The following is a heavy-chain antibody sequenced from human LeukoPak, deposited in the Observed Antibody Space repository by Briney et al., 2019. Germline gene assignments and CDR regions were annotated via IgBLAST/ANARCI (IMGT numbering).Heavy chain of an antibody. J-gene: IGHJ6*03. CDR1: GYTFTSYG. CDR3: ATSTVTTRGRAGLYYYYYMDV. CDR2: ISAYNGNT. Sequence: ASVKVSCKASGYTFTSYGISWVRQAPGQGLEWMGWISAYNGNTNYAQKLQGRVTITADESTSTAYMELSSLRSEDTAVYYCATSTVTTRGRAGLYYYYYMDVWGKGTTVTISS. V-gene: IGHV1-18*01. D-gene: IGHD4-11*01.